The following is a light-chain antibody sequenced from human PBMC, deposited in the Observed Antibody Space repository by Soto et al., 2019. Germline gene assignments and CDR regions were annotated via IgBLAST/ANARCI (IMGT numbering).Light chain of an antibody. CDR3: QQYYNWPRT. J-gene: IGKJ2*01. Sequence: IVMTQSPATLSVSLGERATLSCRASQSVSSSLAWYQQKPGQAPGLLIYGASTRATGIPARFSGSGSGTEFTLTISSLQSEDFAVYYCQQYYNWPRTFGQGTKLEIK. CDR1: QSVSSS. CDR2: GAS. V-gene: IGKV3-15*01.